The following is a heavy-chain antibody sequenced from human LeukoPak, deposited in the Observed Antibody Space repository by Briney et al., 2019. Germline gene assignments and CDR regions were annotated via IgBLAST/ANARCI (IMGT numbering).Heavy chain of an antibody. CDR2: ISAYNGNT. J-gene: IGHJ5*02. CDR3: ARAEGAVNYGGFDP. D-gene: IGHD4-11*01. V-gene: IGHV1-18*01. Sequence: ASVKVSCKASGGTFSSYAISWVRQAPGQGLEWMGWISAYNGNTNYAQKLQGRVTMTTDTSTSTAYMELRSLRSDDTAVYYCARAEGAVNYGGFDPWGQGTLVTVSS. CDR1: GGTFSSYA.